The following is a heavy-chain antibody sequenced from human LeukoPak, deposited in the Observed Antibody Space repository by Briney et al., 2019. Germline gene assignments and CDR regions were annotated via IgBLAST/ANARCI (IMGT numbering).Heavy chain of an antibody. CDR3: ARDRSYDYVWGSWDAFDI. Sequence: ASVKVSCKASGYTFTSYGISWVRQAPGQGLEWMGWISAYNGNTNYAQKLQGRVTMTTDTSTSTAYMELRSLRSDDTAVYYCARDRSYDYVWGSWDAFDIWGQGTMVTVSS. CDR2: ISAYNGNT. J-gene: IGHJ3*02. V-gene: IGHV1-18*01. CDR1: GYTFTSYG. D-gene: IGHD3-16*01.